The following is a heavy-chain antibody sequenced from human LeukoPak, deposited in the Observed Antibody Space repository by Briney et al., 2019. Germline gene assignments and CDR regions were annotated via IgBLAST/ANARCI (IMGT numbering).Heavy chain of an antibody. CDR2: ITASGGGT. CDR1: GFTFSTYG. D-gene: IGHD5-24*01. J-gene: IGHJ4*02. V-gene: IGHV3-23*01. CDR3: AKDRVRVEMATIYHELFDY. Sequence: GESLRLSCAASGFTFSTYGMTWVRQAPGKGLEWVSAITASGGGTYYAASVKGRFTISRDHSKSTLYLQMNSLRAEDTAIYYCAKDRVRVEMATIYHELFDYWGQGTLVTVSS.